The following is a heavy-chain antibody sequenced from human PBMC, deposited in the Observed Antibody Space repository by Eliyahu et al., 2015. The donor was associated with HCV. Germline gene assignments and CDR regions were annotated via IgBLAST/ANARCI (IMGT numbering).Heavy chain of an antibody. CDR2: IKQDGSEK. Sequence: EVELVESGGGLVQPGGSLRLSXAASGFTFGSYWMSWXRQAPGKGLEWVANIKQDGSEKYCVDSVKGRFTISRDNAKNSLYLQMNSLRAEDTAVYYCARESWGSGGWIWGQGTLVTVSS. CDR1: GFTFGSYW. V-gene: IGHV3-7*01. D-gene: IGHD2-15*01. CDR3: ARESWGSGGWI. J-gene: IGHJ4*02.